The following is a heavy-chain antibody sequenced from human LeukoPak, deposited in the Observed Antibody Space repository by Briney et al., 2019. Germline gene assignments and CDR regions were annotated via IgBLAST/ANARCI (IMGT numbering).Heavy chain of an antibody. CDR3: ARDNGNYYYYYAMDV. Sequence: ASVKVSCKASGYTFNSYGISWVRQAPGQGLEWMGWISAYNGNTSYAQKLQGRVTMTTDTSTNTAYMELRSLRSDDTAVYYCARDNGNYYYYYAMDVWGQGTTVTVSS. CDR1: GYTFNSYG. CDR2: ISAYNGNT. D-gene: IGHD2-8*01. V-gene: IGHV1-18*01. J-gene: IGHJ6*02.